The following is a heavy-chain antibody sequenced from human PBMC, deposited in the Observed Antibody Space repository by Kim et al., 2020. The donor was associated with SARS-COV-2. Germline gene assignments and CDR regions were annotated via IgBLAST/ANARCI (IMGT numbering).Heavy chain of an antibody. CDR2: IYTSGAA. CDR3: AREPAVLLGRFDP. Sequence: SETLSLTCTVSGDSISSGSYYWSWIRQPAGKGLEWIGHIYTSGAANYKPSLKSRVTISLDTSKNHFSLRLNSVTAADTAVYYCAREPAVLLGRFDPWGQGTLVTVSS. J-gene: IGHJ5*02. CDR1: GDSISSGSYY. D-gene: IGHD3-10*01. V-gene: IGHV4-61*09.